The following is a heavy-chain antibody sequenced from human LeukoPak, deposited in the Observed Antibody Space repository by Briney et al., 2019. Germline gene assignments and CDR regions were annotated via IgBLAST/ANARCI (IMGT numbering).Heavy chain of an antibody. CDR1: GGSISSGGYS. V-gene: IGHV4-30-2*01. CDR2: IYDSGST. D-gene: IGHD6-6*01. CDR3: GARRAFDI. Sequence: SETLSLTCTVSGGSISSGGYSWSWIRQPPGKGLEWIGYIYDSGSTYYNPSLKSRVTISLDRSKNQFSLKLTSVTAADTAVYYCGARRAFDIWGQGTMVTVSS. J-gene: IGHJ3*02.